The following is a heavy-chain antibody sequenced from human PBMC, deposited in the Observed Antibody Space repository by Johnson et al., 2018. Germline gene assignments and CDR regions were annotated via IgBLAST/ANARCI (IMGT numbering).Heavy chain of an antibody. V-gene: IGHV3-9*01. Sequence: VQLVQCGGGLVQPGRSLRLPCAASGFTFEDYAMHVVRHAPGQGLAWVSGISWNSGSIGYADSVKGRFTISRDNAKNSLYPQMNSLRAEDTALYYCAKDLGSSGWYRVSYFQHWGQGTLVTVSS. CDR2: ISWNSGSI. D-gene: IGHD6-19*01. J-gene: IGHJ1*01. CDR3: AKDLGSSGWYRVSYFQH. CDR1: GFTFEDYA.